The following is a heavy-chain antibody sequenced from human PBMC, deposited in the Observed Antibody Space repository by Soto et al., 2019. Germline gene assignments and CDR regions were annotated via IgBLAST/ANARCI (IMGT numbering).Heavy chain of an antibody. CDR1: GFTFSSYW. J-gene: IGHJ6*02. CDR3: ARDATVYYGMDV. V-gene: IGHV3-74*01. CDR2: INSDGSST. Sequence: GGALRLSCAASGFTFSSYWMHWVRQAPGKGLVWVSRINSDGSSTSYADSVKGRFTISRDNAKNTLYLQMNSLRAEDTAVYYCARDATVYYGMDVWGQGTTVTVSS. D-gene: IGHD4-4*01.